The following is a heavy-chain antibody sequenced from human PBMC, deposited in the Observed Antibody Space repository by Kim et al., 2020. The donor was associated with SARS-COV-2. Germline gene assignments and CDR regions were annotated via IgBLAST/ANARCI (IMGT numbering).Heavy chain of an antibody. J-gene: IGHJ4*02. V-gene: IGHV3-23*01. D-gene: IGHD3-9*01. Sequence: SVKGRFTISRDNSKNTLYLQMNSLRAEDTAVYYCAKVSRYFDWFPGPLDYWGQGTLVTVSS. CDR3: AKVSRYFDWFPGPLDY.